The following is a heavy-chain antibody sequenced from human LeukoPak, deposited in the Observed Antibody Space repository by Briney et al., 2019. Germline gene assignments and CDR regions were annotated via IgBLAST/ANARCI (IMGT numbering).Heavy chain of an antibody. CDR3: AREVSLYSSGWYNWFDP. J-gene: IGHJ5*02. D-gene: IGHD6-19*01. V-gene: IGHV3-74*01. Sequence: GGSLRLSCAASGFTFSSYWMHWVRQAPGKGLVWVSRINSDGSSTRCADSVKGRFTISRDNAKNTLYLQMKSLRAEDTAVYYCAREVSLYSSGWYNWFDPWGQGTLVTVSS. CDR2: INSDGSST. CDR1: GFTFSSYW.